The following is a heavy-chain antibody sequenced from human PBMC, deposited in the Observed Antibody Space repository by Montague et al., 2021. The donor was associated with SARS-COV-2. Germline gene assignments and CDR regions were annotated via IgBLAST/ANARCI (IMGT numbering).Heavy chain of an antibody. CDR3: ARHRANAGSLDI. Sequence: SETLSLTCTVSGGSITVSRYDWGWIRQPPGKGLEWTGSVHYTGTTSYNASLKSRLTISVDTSENQFSLKMTSVTASDTAVYYCARHRANAGSLDIWGQGTMVTVSS. J-gene: IGHJ3*02. CDR2: VHYTGTT. V-gene: IGHV4-39*01. D-gene: IGHD1-1*01. CDR1: GGSITVSRYD.